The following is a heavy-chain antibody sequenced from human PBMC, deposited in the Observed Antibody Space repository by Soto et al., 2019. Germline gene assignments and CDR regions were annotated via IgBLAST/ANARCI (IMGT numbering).Heavy chain of an antibody. CDR1: GFSFGTYG. Sequence: EVQLVESGGGLVQPGGSLSLSCAVSGFSFGTYGMSWVRQAPGKGLEWLARIKEGGSGRYYRDSVKGRFTISRDNAKDSLSLQMHSLRGEHTAFYYCARDVGPVTIFGEALSGYFDFWGPGTLVTVSS. CDR2: IKEGGSGR. J-gene: IGHJ4*02. CDR3: ARDVGPVTIFGEALSGYFDF. D-gene: IGHD3-3*01. V-gene: IGHV3-7*03.